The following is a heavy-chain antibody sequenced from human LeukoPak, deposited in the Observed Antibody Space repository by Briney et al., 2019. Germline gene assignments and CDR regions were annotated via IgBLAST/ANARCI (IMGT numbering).Heavy chain of an antibody. CDR3: ARMYRQPWPNWFDS. V-gene: IGHV3-48*03. J-gene: IGHJ5*01. CDR2: ISSSCSSV. CDR1: GFIFYNYE. D-gene: IGHD1-14*01. Sequence: GGSLRLSRAASGFIFYNYEINWVGQAAGNGLEGVSYISSSCSSVYDTYSVKGRFAISRDNARNSLYLQMNSLRAEDTALYYCARMYRQPWPNWFDSWGQGTLVTVSS.